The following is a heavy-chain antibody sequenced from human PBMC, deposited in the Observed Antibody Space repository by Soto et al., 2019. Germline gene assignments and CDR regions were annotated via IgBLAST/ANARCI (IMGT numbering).Heavy chain of an antibody. CDR2: ISYDGSNK. J-gene: IGHJ4*02. CDR3: ARDIAKNYGLKRGEFDY. Sequence: QVQLVESGGGVVQPGRSLRLSCAASGFTFSSYAMHWVRQAPGKGLEWVAVISYDGSNKYYADSVKGRFTISRDNSKNTLYLQMNSLRAEDPAVYYCARDIAKNYGLKRGEFDYWGQGTLVTVSS. V-gene: IGHV3-30-3*01. D-gene: IGHD3-10*01. CDR1: GFTFSSYA.